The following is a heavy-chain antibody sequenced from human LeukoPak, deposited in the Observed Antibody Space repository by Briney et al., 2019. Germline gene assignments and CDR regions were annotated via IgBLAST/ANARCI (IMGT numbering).Heavy chain of an antibody. Sequence: SETLSLTCTVSGGSISSSNYYWGWIRQPPGKGLEWIGSIYYSGITYYNPPLKSRVTISVETPNNQFSLKLSSVTAADTAMYYCARLLIYCSSTSCHFDYWGQGTLVTVSS. CDR3: ARLLIYCSSTSCHFDY. D-gene: IGHD2-2*01. CDR1: GGSISSSNYY. CDR2: IYYSGIT. J-gene: IGHJ4*02. V-gene: IGHV4-39*01.